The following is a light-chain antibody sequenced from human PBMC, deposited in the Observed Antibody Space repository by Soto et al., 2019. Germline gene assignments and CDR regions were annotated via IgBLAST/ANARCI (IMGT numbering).Light chain of an antibody. CDR2: DSS. CDR1: QSIVRG. J-gene: IGKJ5*01. CDR3: QQYDNWPPIT. V-gene: IGKV3-15*01. Sequence: EIVMTQSSATLSVSPGERATLSCRASQSIVRGLAWYQQKPGQAPSLLIYDSSTRATGVPARFSGSGSGTEFTLTISSLQSEDFAVYYCQQYDNWPPITFGQGTRLEIK.